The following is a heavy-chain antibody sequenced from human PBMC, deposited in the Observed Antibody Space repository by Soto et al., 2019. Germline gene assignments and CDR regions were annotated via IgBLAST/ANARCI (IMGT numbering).Heavy chain of an antibody. CDR2: IYYSGST. CDR3: ARDAGDYGAAFDI. Sequence: PSETLSLTCTVSGGSISSGDYYWSWIRQPPGKGLEWIGYIYYSGSTYYTPSLRSRVTISVDTSKNQFSLKLSSVTAADTAVYYCARDAGDYGAAFDIWGQGTMVTVSS. D-gene: IGHD4-17*01. J-gene: IGHJ3*02. V-gene: IGHV4-30-4*01. CDR1: GGSISSGDYY.